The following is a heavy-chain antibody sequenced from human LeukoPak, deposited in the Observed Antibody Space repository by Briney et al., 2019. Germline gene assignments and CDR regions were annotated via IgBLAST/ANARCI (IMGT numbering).Heavy chain of an antibody. V-gene: IGHV3-74*01. D-gene: IGHD3-22*01. CDR2: INTDGSST. Sequence: GGSLRLSCAASGFTFSSYWMHWVRQVPGKGLVWVSRINTDGSSTSYADSVNGRFTISRDNANNTLYLQMNSLRAEDPAMYYCARGGFRYGYYDSSGSGTRSYFFDYWGQGTLVTVSS. CDR3: ARGGFRYGYYDSSGSGTRSYFFDY. J-gene: IGHJ4*02. CDR1: GFTFSSYW.